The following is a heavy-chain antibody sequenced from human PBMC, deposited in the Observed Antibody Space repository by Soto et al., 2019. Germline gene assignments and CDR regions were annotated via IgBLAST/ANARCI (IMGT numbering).Heavy chain of an antibody. J-gene: IGHJ6*03. D-gene: IGHD2-15*01. V-gene: IGHV2-5*02. CDR3: SHVLGYCGGSTCYHWVNYMDV. CDR2: IYWADDK. CDR1: GFSLSTTTVS. Sequence: QFTLKESGPTLVKPTQTLTLTCTLSGFSLSTTTVSVGWIRQPPGKALVWLAFIYWADDKRYSPSFKNRLTLSKVTYENKVLLTMTNMDAVDTATYFCSHVLGYCGGSTCYHWVNYMDVWGEGTTVTVSS.